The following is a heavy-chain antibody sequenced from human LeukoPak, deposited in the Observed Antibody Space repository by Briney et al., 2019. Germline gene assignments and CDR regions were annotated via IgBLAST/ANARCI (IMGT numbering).Heavy chain of an antibody. Sequence: SETLSLTCAVYGGSFSGYYWSWIRQPPGKGLEGFGEINHSGSTKYNPSLKRRVTISVDTSKNQLSLKLRSVTAADTALYYCARGRDMITFGGVLDFDYWAQGTLVTVSS. D-gene: IGHD3-16*01. J-gene: IGHJ4*02. V-gene: IGHV4-34*01. CDR3: ARGRDMITFGGVLDFDY. CDR1: GGSFSGYY. CDR2: INHSGST.